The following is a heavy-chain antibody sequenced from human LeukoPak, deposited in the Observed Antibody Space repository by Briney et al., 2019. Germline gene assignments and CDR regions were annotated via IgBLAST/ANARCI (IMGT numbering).Heavy chain of an antibody. D-gene: IGHD2-2*02. V-gene: IGHV4-30-4*08. CDR2: IYYSGST. CDR3: ARRVVPAAIVGAFDI. J-gene: IGHJ3*02. CDR1: GGSISSSSYY. Sequence: SETLSLTCTVPGGSISSSSYYWGWIRQPPGKGLEWIGYIYYSGSTYYNPSLKSRVTISVDTSKNQFSLKLSSVTAADTAVYYCARRVVPAAIVGAFDIWGQGTMVTVSS.